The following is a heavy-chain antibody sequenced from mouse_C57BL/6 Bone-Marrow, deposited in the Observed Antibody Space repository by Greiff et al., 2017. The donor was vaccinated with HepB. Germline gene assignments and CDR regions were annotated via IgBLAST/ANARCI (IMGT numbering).Heavy chain of an antibody. J-gene: IGHJ3*01. D-gene: IGHD1-1*01. CDR1: GYSITSGYY. V-gene: IGHV3-6*01. CDR2: ISYDGSN. CDR3: ARGVNYYGSAAWFAY. Sequence: EVQLQESGPGLVKPSQSLSLTCSVTGYSITSGYYWNWIRQFPGNKLEWMGYISYDGSNNYNPSLKNRISITRDTSKNQFFLKLNSVTTEDTATYYCARGVNYYGSAAWFAYWGQGTLVTVSA.